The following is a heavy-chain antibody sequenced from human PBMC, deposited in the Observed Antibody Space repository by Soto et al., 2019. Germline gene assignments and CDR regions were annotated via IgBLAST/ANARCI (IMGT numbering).Heavy chain of an antibody. D-gene: IGHD3-22*01. CDR1: GGSISSYY. CDR2: IYYSVSA. V-gene: IGHV4-59*01. Sequence: SETLSLTCTVSGGSISSYYWGWIRQPPGKGLEWIGYIYYSVSANYNPSLKSRVIISDDTSKNQFSLRLSSVTAADTAVYYCVRAYYDTFGYSLDPWGQGTLVTVSS. CDR3: VRAYYDTFGYSLDP. J-gene: IGHJ5*02.